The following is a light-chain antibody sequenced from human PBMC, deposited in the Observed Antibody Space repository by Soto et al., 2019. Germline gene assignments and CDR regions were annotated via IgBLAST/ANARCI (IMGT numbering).Light chain of an antibody. V-gene: IGLV1-40*01. CDR1: SFNIGARYD. CDR3: QSYDTSLSGML. Sequence: QSVLTQPPSVSGAPGQRVTISCTGTSFNIGARYDVHWYQQLPGTAPKLLIYGNNYRPSGVPDRFSGSRSDTSASLAITGLQAEDEADYYCQSYDTSLSGMLFGGGTKVTVL. CDR2: GNN. J-gene: IGLJ2*01.